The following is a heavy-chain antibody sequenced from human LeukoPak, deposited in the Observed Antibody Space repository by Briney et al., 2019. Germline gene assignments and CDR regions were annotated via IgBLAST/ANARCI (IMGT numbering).Heavy chain of an antibody. CDR1: GGSISTYY. CDR3: AKGYFYDGDYDH. Sequence: PSETLSLTCTVSGGSISTYYWSWIRQPPGKGLEWIGYIYYSGSTNCNPSLKSRVSISVDTSKNQFSLKLSSVTAADTAVYYCAKGYFYDGDYDHWGQGTLVTVSS. V-gene: IGHV4-59*01. CDR2: IYYSGST. D-gene: IGHD3-22*01. J-gene: IGHJ4*02.